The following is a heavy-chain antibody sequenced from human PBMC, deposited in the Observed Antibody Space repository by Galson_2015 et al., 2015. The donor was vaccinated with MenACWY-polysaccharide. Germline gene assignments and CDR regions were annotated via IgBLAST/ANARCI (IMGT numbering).Heavy chain of an antibody. CDR2: ISTYNGNR. CDR1: GYSFTSQN. CDR3: AKDFHNYGMDV. V-gene: IGHV1-18*01. Sequence: SVKVSCKASGYSFTSQNFHWVRQAPGQGLEWTGWISTYNGNRNYAQRFQGRFTISRDNSKNSLYLQMNSLRAEDTAVYYCAKDFHNYGMDVWGHGTTVTVSS. J-gene: IGHJ6*02.